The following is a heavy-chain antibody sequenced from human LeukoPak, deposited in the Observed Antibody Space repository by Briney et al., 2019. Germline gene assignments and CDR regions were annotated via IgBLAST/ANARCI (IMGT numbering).Heavy chain of an antibody. CDR3: AKDVLASGSYGRSPPGEPTNDY. CDR2: ISGSGGST. CDR1: GFTFSNYW. D-gene: IGHD1-26*01. V-gene: IGHV3-23*01. Sequence: GGSLRLSCAASGFTFSNYWMSWVRQAPGKGLEWVSAISGSGGSTYYADSVKGRFTISRDNSKNTLYLQMNSLRAEDTAVYYCAKDVLASGSYGRSPPGEPTNDYWGQGTLVTVSS. J-gene: IGHJ4*02.